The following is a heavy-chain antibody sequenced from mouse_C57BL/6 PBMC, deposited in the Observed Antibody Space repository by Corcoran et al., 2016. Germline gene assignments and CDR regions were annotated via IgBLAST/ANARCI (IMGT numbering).Heavy chain of an antibody. J-gene: IGHJ2*01. CDR1: GYTFTDYY. V-gene: IGHV1-26*01. Sequence: EVQLQQSGPELVQPGASVKISCKASGYTFTDYYMNWVKQSHGKSLEWIGDINPNNGGTSYNQKFKGKATLTVDKSSSTAYMELRSLTSEDSAVYYCARWGSGYYFDYWGQGTTLTVSS. D-gene: IGHD3-2*02. CDR2: INPNNGGT. CDR3: ARWGSGYYFDY.